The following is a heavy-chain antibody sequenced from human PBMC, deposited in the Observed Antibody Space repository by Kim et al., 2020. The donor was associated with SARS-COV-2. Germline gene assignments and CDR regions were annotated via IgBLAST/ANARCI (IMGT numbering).Heavy chain of an antibody. V-gene: IGHV1-24*01. J-gene: IGHJ6*02. CDR3: ATYATGSGYYYYYYGMDV. D-gene: IGHD1-1*01. CDR1: GYTLTELS. CDR2: FDPEDGET. Sequence: ASVKVSCKVSGYTLTELSMHWVRQAPGKGLEWMGGFDPEDGETIYAQKFQGRVTMTEDTSTDTAYMELSSLRSEDTAVYYCATYATGSGYYYYYYGMDVWGQGTTVTVSS.